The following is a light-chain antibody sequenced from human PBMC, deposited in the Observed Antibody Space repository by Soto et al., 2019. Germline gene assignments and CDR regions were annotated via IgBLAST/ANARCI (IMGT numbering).Light chain of an antibody. CDR2: GAS. CDR1: QSVSSAY. J-gene: IGKJ2*01. Sequence: EIVLTQSPGTLSLSPGERATLSCRANQSVSSAYLAWYQQKPGQAPRLLISGASIRATGIPERFGGSGSGTDFTLTISRLEPEDSAVYYCQQYGSSPPYTFGQGTKLEIK. V-gene: IGKV3-20*01. CDR3: QQYGSSPPYT.